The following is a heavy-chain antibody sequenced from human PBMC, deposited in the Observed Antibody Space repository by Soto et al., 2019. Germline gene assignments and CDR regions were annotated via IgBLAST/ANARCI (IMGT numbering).Heavy chain of an antibody. CDR1: GGSIIGYY. D-gene: IGHD3-16*01. J-gene: IGHJ4*02. Sequence: PSETLCVTCTVAGGSIIGYYGSWIRQPPGKGLDWIGYIYYSGSTNYNPSLKSRVTISVDTSKNQFSLKLSSVTAEDTAVYYCATRYGGNFDYWGRGTLATVSS. V-gene: IGHV4-59*01. CDR3: ATRYGGNFDY. CDR2: IYYSGST.